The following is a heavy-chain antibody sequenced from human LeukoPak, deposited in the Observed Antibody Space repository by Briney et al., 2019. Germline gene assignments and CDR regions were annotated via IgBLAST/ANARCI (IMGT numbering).Heavy chain of an antibody. V-gene: IGHV1-18*01. D-gene: IGHD6-19*01. CDR3: ARAPLSSTWSNYYHAIDV. CDR1: DYSFTSYA. CDR2: ISAYNGNT. Sequence: GASVTVSCKASDYSFTSYAINWVPQAPGQGLEWLGWISAYNGNTNYAQKFQDRVTLTTDASTSTAYFELRSLSSDDTAVYYCARAPLSSTWSNYYHAIDVWGPGTTVTVSS. J-gene: IGHJ6*02.